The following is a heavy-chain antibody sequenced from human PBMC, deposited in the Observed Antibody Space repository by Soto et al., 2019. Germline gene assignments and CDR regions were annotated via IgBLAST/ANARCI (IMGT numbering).Heavy chain of an antibody. V-gene: IGHV3-23*01. D-gene: IGHD4-17*01. CDR3: AKVYGDYGGGFDY. J-gene: IGHJ4*02. Sequence: EVQLLESGGGLVQPGGSLRLSCSASGFTFSSDAMSWVRQAPGKGLEWVSAISGSGGSTYYADSVKGLFTISRDNSKNTLYLQMNSLRAEDTAVYYCAKVYGDYGGGFDYWGQGTLVTVSS. CDR1: GFTFSSDA. CDR2: ISGSGGST.